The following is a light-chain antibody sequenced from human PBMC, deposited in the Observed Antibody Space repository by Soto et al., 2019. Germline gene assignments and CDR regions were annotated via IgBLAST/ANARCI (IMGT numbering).Light chain of an antibody. V-gene: IGLV7-46*01. CDR2: DTS. J-gene: IGLJ1*01. Sequence: QAVVTQEPSLTVSPGGTVTLTCGSSTGAVTSGHYPYWFQQQPGQAPRTLIYDTSDKHSWTPARFSGSLLGGKAALTISGAQPEDEADYYCLLSDSDAQVFGTGTKLTVL. CDR3: LLSDSDAQV. CDR1: TGAVTSGHY.